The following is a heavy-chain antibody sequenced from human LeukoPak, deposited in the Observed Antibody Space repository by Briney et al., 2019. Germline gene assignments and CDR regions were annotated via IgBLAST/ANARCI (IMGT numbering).Heavy chain of an antibody. Sequence: GGSLRLSCAASGFTFSSYWMHWVCQAPGKGLVWVSRINSDGSSTRYADSVKGRFTISRDNSKNTLYLQMNSLRAEDTAVYYCAKADGYPYYFDYWGQGTLVTVSS. V-gene: IGHV3-74*01. CDR1: GFTFSSYW. CDR2: INSDGSST. CDR3: AKADGYPYYFDY. J-gene: IGHJ4*02. D-gene: IGHD5-18*01.